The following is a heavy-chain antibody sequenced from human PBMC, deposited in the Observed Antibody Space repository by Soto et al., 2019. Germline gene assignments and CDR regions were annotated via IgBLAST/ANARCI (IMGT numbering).Heavy chain of an antibody. CDR2: IYSGGST. Sequence: GGSLRLSCAASGFTVSSNYMSWVRQAPGKGLEWVSVIYSGGSTYYADSVKGRFTISRDNSKNTLYLQMNSLRAEDTAVYYCAATTVTTGRMFDPWGQGTLVTVSS. CDR1: GFTVSSNY. V-gene: IGHV3-66*01. D-gene: IGHD4-17*01. J-gene: IGHJ5*02. CDR3: AATTVTTGRMFDP.